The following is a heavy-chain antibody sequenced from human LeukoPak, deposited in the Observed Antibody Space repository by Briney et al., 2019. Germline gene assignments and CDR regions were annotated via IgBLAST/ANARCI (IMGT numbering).Heavy chain of an antibody. J-gene: IGHJ4*02. D-gene: IGHD3-22*01. Sequence: SETLSLTCTVSGGSISSYYWSWVRQRPGEGLECIGYIFYSGGTNYHPSLKSRVSISVDSSKHQFSLKLTSVTAADTAVYYCARVSNRDSSGYYWGFDYWGQGTLVTVSS. CDR2: IFYSGGT. CDR1: GGSISSYY. CDR3: ARVSNRDSSGYYWGFDY. V-gene: IGHV4-59*08.